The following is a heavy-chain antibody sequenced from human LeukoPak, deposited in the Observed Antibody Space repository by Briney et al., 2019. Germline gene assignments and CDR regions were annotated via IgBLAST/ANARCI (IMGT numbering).Heavy chain of an antibody. CDR2: ISGSGGGT. CDR3: AKLGFTISDAFDI. J-gene: IGHJ3*02. CDR1: GFTFSSYA. V-gene: IGHV3-23*01. Sequence: GGFLRLSCAASGFTFSSYAMSWVRQAPGKGLEWVSAISGSGGGTYYADSVKGRFTISRDNSKTTLYLQMNSLRAEDTAVYYCAKLGFTISDAFDIWGQGTMVTVSS. D-gene: IGHD3-3*01.